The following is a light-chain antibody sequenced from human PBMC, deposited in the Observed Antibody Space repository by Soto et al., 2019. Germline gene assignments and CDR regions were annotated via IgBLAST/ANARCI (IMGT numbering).Light chain of an antibody. CDR3: HQYAVSPLT. V-gene: IGKV3-20*01. Sequence: EIVLTQSPGTLSLSPGESATLSCRARQSVGRNYLAWFQHKPDQAPRLLIYDASNRATGVPDRFSGSGSWTDFTLSVTRLEPEDFAVYYCHQYAVSPLTFGGGTKVDIK. CDR1: QSVGRNY. J-gene: IGKJ4*02. CDR2: DAS.